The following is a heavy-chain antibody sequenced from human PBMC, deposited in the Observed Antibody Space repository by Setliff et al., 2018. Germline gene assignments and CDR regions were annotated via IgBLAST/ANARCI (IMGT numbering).Heavy chain of an antibody. V-gene: IGHV1-46*01. CDR3: ARDVFPYHYEGAFDI. Sequence: ASVKVSCKASGYTFTSHYMHWVRQAPGLGLEWMGTINPSSGRTSYAQKFQGRVTMTRDTSTSTVCMDMSSLRSEDTAVYYCARDVFPYHYEGAFDIWGQGTMVTVSS. CDR2: INPSSGRT. D-gene: IGHD3-22*01. CDR1: GYTFTSHY. J-gene: IGHJ3*02.